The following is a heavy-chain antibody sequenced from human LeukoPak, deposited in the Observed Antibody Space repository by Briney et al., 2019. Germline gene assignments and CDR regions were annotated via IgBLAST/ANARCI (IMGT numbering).Heavy chain of an antibody. CDR1: GFTFSSYG. D-gene: IGHD3-3*02. CDR2: ISYDGSNK. V-gene: IGHV3-30*18. J-gene: IGHJ6*02. CDR3: AKDLSPRLGGMDV. Sequence: PGGSLRLSCAASGFTFSSYGMHWVRQAPGKGLEWVAVISYDGSNKYYADSVKGRFTISRDNSKNTLYLQMNSLRAEDTAVYYCAKDLSPRLGGMDVWGQGTTVTVSS.